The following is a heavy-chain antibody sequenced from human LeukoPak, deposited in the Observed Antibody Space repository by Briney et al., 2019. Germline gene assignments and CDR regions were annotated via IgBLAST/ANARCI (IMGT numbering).Heavy chain of an antibody. CDR1: GGTFSSYA. CDR3: AREFAYSSSPYFDY. V-gene: IGHV7-4-1*02. Sequence: ASVKVSCKASGGTFSSYAISWVRQAPGQGLEWMGWINTNTGNPTYAQGFTGRFVFSLDTSVSTAYLQISSLKAEDTAVYYCAREFAYSSSPYFDYWGQGTLVTVSS. CDR2: INTNTGNP. J-gene: IGHJ4*02. D-gene: IGHD6-6*01.